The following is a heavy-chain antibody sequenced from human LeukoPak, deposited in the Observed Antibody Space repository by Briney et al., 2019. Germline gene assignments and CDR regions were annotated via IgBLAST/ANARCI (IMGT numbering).Heavy chain of an antibody. CDR2: IYYNGST. V-gene: IGHV4-59*08. CDR3: ARHGGSGWYSGWFDP. J-gene: IGHJ5*02. Sequence: SETLSLTCTVSGGSISSYYWSWIRQPPGKGLEWIGYIYYNGSTNYNPSLKGRVTISVDTSKNQFSLKLSSVTAADTAVYCCARHGGSGWYSGWFDPWGQGTLVTVSS. CDR1: GGSISSYY. D-gene: IGHD6-19*01.